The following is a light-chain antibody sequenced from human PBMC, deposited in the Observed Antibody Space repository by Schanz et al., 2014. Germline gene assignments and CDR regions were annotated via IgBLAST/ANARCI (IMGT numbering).Light chain of an antibody. CDR3: QQRNNWPLT. CDR1: QSVSNY. CDR2: AAS. J-gene: IGKJ5*01. V-gene: IGKV3-11*01. Sequence: EIVLTQSPGTLSLSPGERATLSCRASQSVSNYLAWYQQKPGQAPRLLIDAASARPTAIPGRFSGSGSGTDFTLTISSLEPEDFAVYYCQQRNNWPLTFGQGTRLEIK.